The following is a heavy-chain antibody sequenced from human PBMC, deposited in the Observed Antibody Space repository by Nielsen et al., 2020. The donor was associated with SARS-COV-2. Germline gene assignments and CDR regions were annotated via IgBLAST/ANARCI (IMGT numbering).Heavy chain of an antibody. CDR2: IYYSGST. V-gene: IGHV4-30-4*01. Sequence: RQAPGKGLAWIGYIYYSGSTYYNPSLKSRVTISVDTSKNQFSLRLSSVTAADTAVYYCARVDNYDYVWGSHSYRASAFDVWGQGTMVTVSS. J-gene: IGHJ3*01. D-gene: IGHD3-16*02. CDR3: ARVDNYDYVWGSHSYRASAFDV.